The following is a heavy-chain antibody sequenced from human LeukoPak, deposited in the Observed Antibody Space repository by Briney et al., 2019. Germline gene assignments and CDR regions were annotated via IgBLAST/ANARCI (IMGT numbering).Heavy chain of an antibody. Sequence: SETLSLTCTVSGGSISSYYWSWIRQPPGKGLEWIGYIYYSGGTNYNPPLKSRVTISVDTSKNQFSLNLSSVTAADTAVYFCSRSRSINTWTPGYWGQGTLVTVSS. CDR3: SRSRSINTWTPGY. CDR2: IYYSGGT. CDR1: GGSISSYY. V-gene: IGHV4-59*08. J-gene: IGHJ4*02. D-gene: IGHD1-1*01.